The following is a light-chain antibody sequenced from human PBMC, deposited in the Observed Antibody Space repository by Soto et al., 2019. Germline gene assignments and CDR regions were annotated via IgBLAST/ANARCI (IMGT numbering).Light chain of an antibody. CDR2: DAS. Sequence: DVQMTQSPSTLSGSVGDRVTITGRGSQTISSWLAWYQQKPWKAPKLLIFDASSLESGTPSRFSGRRSGTQFTLTINGLQPDDFATYYCQQYDNYKPLTFGGGTKVDIK. CDR1: QTISSW. J-gene: IGKJ4*01. CDR3: QQYDNYKPLT. V-gene: IGKV1-5*01.